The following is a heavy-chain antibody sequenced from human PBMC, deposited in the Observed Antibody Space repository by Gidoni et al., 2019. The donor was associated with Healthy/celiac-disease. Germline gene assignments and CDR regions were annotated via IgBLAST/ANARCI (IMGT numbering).Heavy chain of an antibody. CDR3: ARQVVVPAAMRAASWFDP. CDR2: IYPGDSDT. Sequence: EVQLVQSGAEVNKPGESLKISCQGSGYSFNSYWLGWVRQMPGKGLEWMGIIYPGDSDTRYSPSFQGQGTISADKSISTAYLQWSSLKASDTAMYYCARQVVVPAAMRAASWFDPWGQGTLVTVSS. D-gene: IGHD2-2*01. CDR1: GYSFNSYW. V-gene: IGHV5-51*01. J-gene: IGHJ5*02.